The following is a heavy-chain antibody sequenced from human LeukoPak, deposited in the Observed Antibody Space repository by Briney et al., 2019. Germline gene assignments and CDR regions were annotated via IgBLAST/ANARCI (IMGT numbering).Heavy chain of an antibody. Sequence: PSGTLSLTCAVSGGSISSSNWWSWVRQPPGKGLEWIGSIYYSGSTYYNPSLKSRVTISVDTSKNQFSLKLSSVTAADTAVYYCATELSSGWPSYARYYFDYWGQGTLVTVSS. D-gene: IGHD6-19*01. V-gene: IGHV4-4*02. J-gene: IGHJ4*02. CDR1: GGSISSSNW. CDR3: ATELSSGWPSYARYYFDY. CDR2: IYYSGST.